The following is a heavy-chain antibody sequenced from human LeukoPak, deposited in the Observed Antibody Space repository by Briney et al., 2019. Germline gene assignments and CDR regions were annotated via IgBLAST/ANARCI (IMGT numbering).Heavy chain of an antibody. Sequence: PGGSLRLSCEASGFTFSSYWMHWVRQVPGKGLVWVSRINSDGSSTSYTDSVKGRFTISRDNAKNTLYLQMNSLRAEDTAVYYCARDLEHYYDSSGYYSVADYFDYWGQGTLVTVSS. J-gene: IGHJ4*02. D-gene: IGHD3-22*01. CDR2: INSDGSST. CDR3: ARDLEHYYDSSGYYSVADYFDY. V-gene: IGHV3-74*01. CDR1: GFTFSSYW.